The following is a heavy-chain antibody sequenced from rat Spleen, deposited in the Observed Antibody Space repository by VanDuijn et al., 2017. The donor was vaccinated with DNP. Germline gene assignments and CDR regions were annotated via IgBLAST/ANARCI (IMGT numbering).Heavy chain of an antibody. CDR2: IQNGGST. CDR1: GFSLTSYD. Sequence: QVQLKESGPGLVQPSQTLSLTCTVSGFSLTSYDVHWVRQPPGKGLEWMGRIQNGGSTYYNSALKSRLSISRDTSKSQVFLKMNSLQTEDTAIYYCASTLVNYGTYGYYAMDAWGQGTSVTVSS. CDR3: ASTLVNYGTYGYYAMDA. J-gene: IGHJ4*01. V-gene: IGHV2-27*01. D-gene: IGHD1-3*01.